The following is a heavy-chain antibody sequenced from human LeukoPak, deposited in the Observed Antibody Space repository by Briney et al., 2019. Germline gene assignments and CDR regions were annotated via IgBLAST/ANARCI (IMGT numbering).Heavy chain of an antibody. CDR1: GYTFTSYG. V-gene: IGHV1-18*01. CDR3: ARRPKGTIVVASYFDY. J-gene: IGHJ4*02. Sequence: GASVKVSCKASGYTFTSYGISWVRQAPGQGLEWMGWISAYNGNTNYAQKLQGRVTMTTDTSTSTAYMELRSLRSDDTAVYYCARRPKGTIVVASYFDYWGQGTLVTVSS. CDR2: ISAYNGNT. D-gene: IGHD3-22*01.